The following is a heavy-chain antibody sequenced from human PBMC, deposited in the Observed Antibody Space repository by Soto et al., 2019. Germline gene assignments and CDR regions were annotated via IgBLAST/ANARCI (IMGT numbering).Heavy chain of an antibody. V-gene: IGHV4-39*01. D-gene: IGHD5-12*01. J-gene: IGHJ6*02. CDR1: GGSISSSSYY. CDR3: ARLLRHNYYGMDV. CDR2: IYYSGRT. Sequence: QLQLQESGPGLVKPSETLSLTCTVSGGSISSSSYYWGWIRQPPGKGLEWIGSIYYSGRTYYNPSLSSRVTISVDTSKNQFSLKLSSVTAADTAVYYCARLLRHNYYGMDVWGQGTTVTVSS.